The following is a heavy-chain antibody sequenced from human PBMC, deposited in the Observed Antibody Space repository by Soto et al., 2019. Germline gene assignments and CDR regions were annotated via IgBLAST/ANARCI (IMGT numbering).Heavy chain of an antibody. CDR1: GFPFSSYA. D-gene: IGHD3-22*01. Sequence: VQLRESGGSLVQPGGSLTLSCAASGFPFSSYAMSWVRQTPEGGLEWVAAISGGGNDRYYADFVQGRFTFSRDNSRNILYLHMNSLRADDTAMYFCARILFMVAPDSEPFDYWGQGTLVTVSS. J-gene: IGHJ4*02. CDR2: ISGGGNDR. CDR3: ARILFMVAPDSEPFDY. V-gene: IGHV3-23*01.